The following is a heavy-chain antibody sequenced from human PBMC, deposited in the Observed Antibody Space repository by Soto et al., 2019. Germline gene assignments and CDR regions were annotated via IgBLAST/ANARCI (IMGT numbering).Heavy chain of an antibody. Sequence: GKGLEWVANIKEDGSEKYYVDSVKGRFTISRDNAKNSLYLQMNSLRAEDTAVYYXXXXXXXXGYCLFDHWGQGTLVTVSS. D-gene: IGHD3-22*01. V-gene: IGHV3-7*02. CDR3: XXXXXXXGYCLFDH. CDR2: IKEDGSEK. J-gene: IGHJ4*02.